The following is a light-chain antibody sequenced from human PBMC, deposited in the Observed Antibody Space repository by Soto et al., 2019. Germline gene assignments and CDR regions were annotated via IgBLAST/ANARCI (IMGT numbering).Light chain of an antibody. J-gene: IGKJ3*01. CDR1: QSITSRN. CDR3: QQYGSSPFT. V-gene: IGKV3-20*01. CDR2: GAS. Sequence: IVLTQSPGTLSLSPGERATLSCRASQSITSRNLAWYQQKPGQAPRLLIYGASSGASGIPDRFSGSGSGTDFTLTISRLEPEDFAVYYCQQYGSSPFTFGPGTKVDIK.